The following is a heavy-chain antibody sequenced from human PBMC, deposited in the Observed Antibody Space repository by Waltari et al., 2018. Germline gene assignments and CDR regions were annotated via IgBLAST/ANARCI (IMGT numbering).Heavy chain of an antibody. D-gene: IGHD3-16*01. CDR2: ISWNSGSI. CDR3: AKVEATGGDYFDY. V-gene: IGHV3-9*01. Sequence: EVQLVESGGGLVQPGRSLRLSCAASGFTFDDYAMHWVRQAPGKGLEWVSGISWNSGSIGYADSVKGRFTISRDNAKNSLYLQMNSLRAEDTALYYCAKVEATGGDYFDYWGQGTLVTVSS. J-gene: IGHJ4*02. CDR1: GFTFDDYA.